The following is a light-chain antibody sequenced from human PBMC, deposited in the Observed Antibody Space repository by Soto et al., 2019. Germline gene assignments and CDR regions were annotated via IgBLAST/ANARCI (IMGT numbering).Light chain of an antibody. V-gene: IGKV1-39*01. CDR3: QQSYSTPG. CDR2: GAS. J-gene: IGKJ3*01. Sequence: DIQMTQSPSSLSASLGDRVTITCRASQSISTYLNWYQQKPGKAPKLLMYGASSLQSGVPSRFRGSGSGTDFTLTISSLQPEDFATYYCQQSYSTPGFGPGTKVDIK. CDR1: QSISTY.